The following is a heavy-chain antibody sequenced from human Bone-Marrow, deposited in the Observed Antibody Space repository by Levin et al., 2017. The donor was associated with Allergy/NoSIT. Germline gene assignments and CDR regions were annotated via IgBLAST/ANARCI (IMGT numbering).Heavy chain of an antibody. D-gene: IGHD2-21*01. J-gene: IGHJ3*01. CDR2: IIPIFAAA. Sequence: KISCKASGGTFNTKTTSWIRQAPGQGLEWMGGIIPIFAAAKSTQKFQGRITITADESTSTVYLELSSLRSEDTAMYYCARDGDDAFDVWGQGTLVTVSA. V-gene: IGHV1-69*01. CDR3: ARDGDDAFDV. CDR1: GGTFNTKT.